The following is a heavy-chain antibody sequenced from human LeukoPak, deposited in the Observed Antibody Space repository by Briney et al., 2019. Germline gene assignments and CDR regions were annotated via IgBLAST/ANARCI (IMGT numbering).Heavy chain of an antibody. V-gene: IGHV3-66*01. Sequence: GGSLRLSCAASGFTVSSNYMSWVRQAPGRGLEWVSVIYSGGSTYYADSVKGRFTISRDNSKNTLYLQMNSLRAEDTAVYYCARDVYSYGYSYWGQGTLVTVSS. CDR2: IYSGGST. CDR3: ARDVYSYGYSY. CDR1: GFTVSSNY. J-gene: IGHJ4*02. D-gene: IGHD5-18*01.